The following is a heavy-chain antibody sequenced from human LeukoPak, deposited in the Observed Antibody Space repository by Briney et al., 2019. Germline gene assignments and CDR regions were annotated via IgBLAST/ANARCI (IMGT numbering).Heavy chain of an antibody. CDR3: AREFSPEDAFDL. CDR1: GFALTNNW. J-gene: IGHJ3*01. CDR2: VNTYGTNT. V-gene: IGHV3-74*01. Sequence: GGSLRLSCTASGFALTNNWMHWVRQVPGKGLEWVSRVNTYGTNTNYADSVRGRFTISRDNAKKTLYLQMDSLRAEDSAIYYCAREFSPEDAFDLWGQGTRVTVSS.